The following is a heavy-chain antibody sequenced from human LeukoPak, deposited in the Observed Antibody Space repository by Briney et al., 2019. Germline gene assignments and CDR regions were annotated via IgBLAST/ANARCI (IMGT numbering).Heavy chain of an antibody. CDR2: ISSTGSYT. V-gene: IGHV3-11*03. Sequence: GGSLRLSCEASGFMLSVYYMSWFRLAPGKGLEWIGYISSTGSYTTYADSVRGRFTISRDNAKNLLFLQMNDLRTEDTAVYYCARKLGGAQCGGDCFFDHWGQGTRVAVSS. D-gene: IGHD2-21*02. J-gene: IGHJ4*02. CDR1: GFMLSVYY. CDR3: ARKLGGAQCGGDCFFDH.